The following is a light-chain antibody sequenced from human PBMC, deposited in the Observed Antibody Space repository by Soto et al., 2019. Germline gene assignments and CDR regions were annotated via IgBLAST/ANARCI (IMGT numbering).Light chain of an antibody. V-gene: IGLV8-61*01. J-gene: IGLJ3*02. CDR2: NTN. CDR3: VLYMNGLTWV. Sequence: QTVVTQEPSFSVSPGGTVTLTCGLNSGSVSTNYYPAWYQQTPGQAPRALIYNTNTRSSGVPDRFSGSILGNKAALTISGAQADDESDYYCVLYMNGLTWVFGGGTKLTVL. CDR1: SGSVSTNYY.